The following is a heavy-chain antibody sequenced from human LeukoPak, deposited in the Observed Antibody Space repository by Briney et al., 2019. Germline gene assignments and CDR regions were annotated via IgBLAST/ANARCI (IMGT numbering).Heavy chain of an antibody. Sequence: SETLSLTCTVSGYSISSGYYWGWIRQPPGKGLEWIGSIYHSGSTYYNPSLKSRITISVDTSKNQFSLKLSSVTAADTAVYYCARDRRSGSYYSYFDYWGQGTLVTVSS. CDR2: IYHSGST. V-gene: IGHV4-38-2*02. J-gene: IGHJ4*02. CDR1: GYSISSGYY. D-gene: IGHD1-26*01. CDR3: ARDRRSGSYYSYFDY.